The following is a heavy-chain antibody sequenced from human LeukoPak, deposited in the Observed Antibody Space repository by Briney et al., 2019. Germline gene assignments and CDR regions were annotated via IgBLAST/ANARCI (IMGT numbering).Heavy chain of an antibody. CDR1: GFIFSSYA. J-gene: IGHJ4*02. CDR3: ARDSSSYYFDY. D-gene: IGHD6-6*01. Sequence: GGSLRLSCAASGFIFSSYAMNWVRQAPGKGLEWVSIIYTGGTTHYADSLKDRFTISRDDSINTLYLQMNSLRAEDTAVYYCARDSSSYYFDYWGQGTLVTVSS. V-gene: IGHV3-66*01. CDR2: IYTGGTT.